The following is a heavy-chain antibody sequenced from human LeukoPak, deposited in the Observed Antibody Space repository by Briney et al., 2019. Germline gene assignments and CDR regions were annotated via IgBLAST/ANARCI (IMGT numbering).Heavy chain of an antibody. Sequence: GGSLRLSCAASGFTFSSYGMHWVRQAPGKGLEWVAVIWYGGSNKYYADSVKGRFTISRDNSKNTLYLQMNSLRAEDTAVYYCARAPYDFWSGYIFYDAWGQGTLVTVSS. J-gene: IGHJ5*02. CDR2: IWYGGSNK. V-gene: IGHV3-33*08. CDR3: ARAPYDFWSGYIFYDA. CDR1: GFTFSSYG. D-gene: IGHD3-3*01.